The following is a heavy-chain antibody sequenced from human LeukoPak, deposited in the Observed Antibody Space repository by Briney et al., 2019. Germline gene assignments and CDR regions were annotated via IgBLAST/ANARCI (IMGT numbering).Heavy chain of an antibody. CDR2: ISSSSSTI. D-gene: IGHD1-26*01. J-gene: IGHJ4*02. V-gene: IGHV3-48*04. CDR3: ARERVGFTSWSPLDS. Sequence: PGGSLRLSCAASGFTFSSYSMNWVRQAPGKGLEWVSYISSSSSTIYYADSVKGRFTISRDNAKNSLYLQMNSLRAEDTAVYYCARERVGFTSWSPLDSWGQGILVTVTS. CDR1: GFTFSSYS.